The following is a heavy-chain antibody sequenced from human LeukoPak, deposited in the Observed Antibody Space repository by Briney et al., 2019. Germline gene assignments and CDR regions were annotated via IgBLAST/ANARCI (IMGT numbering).Heavy chain of an antibody. Sequence: GASLQISCKGSGSSFTSYWIGWVRQMPGKGLEWMGIIYPGDSDTRYSPSFQGQVTISADKSISTAYLQWSSLKASDTAMYYCARLVTSSSYYFDYWGQGTLVTVSS. CDR2: IYPGDSDT. V-gene: IGHV5-51*01. CDR3: ARLVTSSSYYFDY. CDR1: GSSFTSYW. D-gene: IGHD2-21*02. J-gene: IGHJ4*02.